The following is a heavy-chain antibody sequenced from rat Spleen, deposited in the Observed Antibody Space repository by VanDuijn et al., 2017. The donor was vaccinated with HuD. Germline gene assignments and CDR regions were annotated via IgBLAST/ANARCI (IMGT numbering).Heavy chain of an antibody. CDR2: VSSDGSRT. CDR1: GFTFSRYW. V-gene: IGHV5-58*01. CDR3: ATHWGSKIFDY. J-gene: IGHJ2*01. D-gene: IGHD3-1*01. Sequence: EVQLVESGGGLVQPGRSMKLSCVASGFTFSRYWMYWVRQAPGKGLEWVSSVSSDGSRTYYRDSVKGRFTISRDNAKSTLYLQMDSLRSEDTATYYCATHWGSKIFDYWGQGVMVTVSS.